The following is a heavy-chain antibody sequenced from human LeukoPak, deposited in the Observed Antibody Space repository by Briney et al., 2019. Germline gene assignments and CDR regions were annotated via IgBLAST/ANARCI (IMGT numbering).Heavy chain of an antibody. CDR3: ASSNTVVVVVGTQFDY. Sequence: SETLSLTCTVSGGSISSSNYYWGWIRQPPGKGLEWIGSIYYTGSTYHNPSLKSRVTISVDTSKNQFSLKLRSVTAADTAVYYCASSNTVVVVVGTQFDYWGQGTLVTVSS. CDR2: IYYTGST. D-gene: IGHD2-15*01. V-gene: IGHV4-39*01. J-gene: IGHJ4*02. CDR1: GGSISSSNYY.